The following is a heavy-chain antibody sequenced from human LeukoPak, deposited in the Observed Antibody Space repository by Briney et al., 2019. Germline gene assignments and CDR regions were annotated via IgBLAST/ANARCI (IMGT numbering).Heavy chain of an antibody. CDR2: IYYSGST. D-gene: IGHD1-1*01. V-gene: IGHV4-61*01. Sequence: SETLSLTCSVSGDSIISSSFYWSWIRQPPGKGLEWLGYIYYSGSTNYNPSLKSRVTISVDTSKNQFSLKLSSVTAADTAVYYCARHGTSGTNLNWFDPWGQGTLVTVSS. J-gene: IGHJ5*02. CDR3: ARHGTSGTNLNWFDP. CDR1: GDSIISSSFY.